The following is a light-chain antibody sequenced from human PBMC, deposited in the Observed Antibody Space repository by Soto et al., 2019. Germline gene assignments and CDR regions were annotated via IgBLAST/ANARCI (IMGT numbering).Light chain of an antibody. CDR2: GAS. V-gene: IGKV3-20*01. CDR1: QSVSRSY. CDR3: HQYDSSPLT. J-gene: IGKJ4*01. Sequence: EIVLTQSPGTLSLSPGERATLSCRASQSVSRSYLAWYQQKPGQAPRLLIYGASSRATGIPDSFSGSGSGTDCTLTISRLEPEDFAVYYCHQYDSSPLTFGGWTKVEIK.